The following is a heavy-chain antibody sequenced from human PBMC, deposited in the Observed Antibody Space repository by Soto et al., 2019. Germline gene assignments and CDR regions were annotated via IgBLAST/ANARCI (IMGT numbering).Heavy chain of an antibody. CDR2: IDHSGST. D-gene: IGHD2-8*01. CDR1: GYSISSGYF. V-gene: IGHV4-38-2*01. Sequence: PSETLSLTCAVSGYSISSGYFWGWIRQPPGKGLEWIGSIDHSGSTYYNPSLKNRVTISVDTSNNHFSLKLTSVTAADTAVYYCARIMYCIKDMCSPLYGLDVWGQGTTVTVSS. CDR3: ARIMYCIKDMCSPLYGLDV. J-gene: IGHJ6*02.